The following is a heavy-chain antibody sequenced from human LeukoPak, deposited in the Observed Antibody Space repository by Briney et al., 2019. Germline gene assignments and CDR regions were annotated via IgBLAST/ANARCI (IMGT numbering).Heavy chain of an antibody. CDR1: GFTFSNYA. CDR2: ISGSGGST. V-gene: IGHV3-23*01. J-gene: IGHJ4*02. D-gene: IGHD3-22*01. Sequence: PGGSLRLSCAASGFTFSNYAMNWVRQAPGKGLEWVSAISGSGGSTYYADSVKGRFTIFRDNSKNTLYLQMNSLRAEDTAVYYCAKVTYYYDSSGYYPYFDYWGQGTLVTVSS. CDR3: AKVTYYYDSSGYYPYFDY.